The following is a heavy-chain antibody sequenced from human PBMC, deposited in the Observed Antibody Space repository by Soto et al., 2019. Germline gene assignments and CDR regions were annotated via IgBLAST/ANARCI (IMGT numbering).Heavy chain of an antibody. Sequence: GASVKVSFKASCYTFTSYGISCVRQAPGQVLEWMGWISAYNGNTNYAQKLQGRVTMTTDTSTSTAYMELRSLRSDDTAVYYCARDKSSTLGPWGQGTLVTVSS. D-gene: IGHD2-2*01. CDR3: ARDKSSTLGP. J-gene: IGHJ5*02. CDR1: CYTFTSYG. V-gene: IGHV1-18*04. CDR2: ISAYNGNT.